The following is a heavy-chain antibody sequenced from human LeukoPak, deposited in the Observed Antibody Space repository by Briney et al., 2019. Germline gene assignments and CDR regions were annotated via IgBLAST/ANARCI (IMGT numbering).Heavy chain of an antibody. CDR1: GFTFSSYS. J-gene: IGHJ4*02. V-gene: IGHV3-48*01. D-gene: IGHD1-26*01. Sequence: PGGSLRLSCAASGFTFSSYSMNWVRQAPGKGLEWVSYISSSSSTIYYADSVKGRFTISRDNAKNSLYLQMNSLRAEDTAVYYCARTRFPYSGSYQRTFGYWGQGTLVTVSS. CDR3: ARTRFPYSGSYQRTFGY. CDR2: ISSSSSTI.